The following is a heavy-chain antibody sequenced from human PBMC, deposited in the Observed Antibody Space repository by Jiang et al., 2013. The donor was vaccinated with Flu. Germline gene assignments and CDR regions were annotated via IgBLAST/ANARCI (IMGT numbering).Heavy chain of an antibody. CDR2: IHQSGST. CDR1: GDSINSESW. Sequence: GLVKPAGTLSLTCSVYGDSINSESWWAWVRQPPGKGLEWMGEIHQSGSTSYNPSLKSRVTISVDTSKKQFSLRLRSVTAADTAVYYCARAQKYSGFELPYFDYWSQGTLVTVSS. D-gene: IGHD5-12*01. J-gene: IGHJ4*02. V-gene: IGHV4-4*02. CDR3: ARAQKYSGFELPYFDY.